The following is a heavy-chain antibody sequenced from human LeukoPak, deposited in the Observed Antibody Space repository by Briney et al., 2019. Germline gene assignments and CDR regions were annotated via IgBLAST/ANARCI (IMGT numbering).Heavy chain of an antibody. CDR2: IRNDRIT. V-gene: IGHV3-15*01. D-gene: IGHD5-12*01. J-gene: IGHJ4*02. CDR1: GLAFSDAW. Sequence: GGSLRLSCVLSGLAFSDAWMSWVRQAPGKGLEWVGRIRNDRITEYAAPVQDRFSISRDNSKNTFYLQMNSLRTEDTGMYFCTWMATIFTVDYWGQGTLVTVS. CDR3: TWMATIFTVDY.